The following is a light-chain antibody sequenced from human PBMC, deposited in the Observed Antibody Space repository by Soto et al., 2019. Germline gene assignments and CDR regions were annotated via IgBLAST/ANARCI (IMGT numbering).Light chain of an antibody. V-gene: IGLV2-11*01. CDR1: NSDVGRYDY. CDR2: DVT. CDR3: SSFAGSYTHV. Sequence: QSALTQPRSVSGSPGQAVTFSCTGTNSDVGRYDYVSWYQQLPGEAPKLIIYDVTKRPSGVPNRFSGSKPGNTASLTISGLQAEDEADYFCSSFAGSYTHVFGSGTKLTVL. J-gene: IGLJ1*01.